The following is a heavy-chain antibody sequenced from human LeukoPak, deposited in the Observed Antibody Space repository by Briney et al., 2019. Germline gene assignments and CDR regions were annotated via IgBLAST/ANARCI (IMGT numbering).Heavy chain of an antibody. CDR2: INHSGST. D-gene: IGHD3-10*01. CDR3: ARGEYYGSGLDY. J-gene: IGHJ4*02. Sequence: SETLSLTCAAYGGSFSGYYWSWIRQPPGKGLEWIGEINHSGSTNYNPSLKSRVTISVDTSKNQFSLKLSSVTAADTAVYYCARGEYYGSGLDYWDQGTLVTVSS. CDR1: GGSFSGYY. V-gene: IGHV4-34*01.